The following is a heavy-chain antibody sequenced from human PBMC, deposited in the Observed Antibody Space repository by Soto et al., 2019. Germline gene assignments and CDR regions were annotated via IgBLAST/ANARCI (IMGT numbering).Heavy chain of an antibody. CDR2: ISYDGSNK. V-gene: IGHV3-30*18. Sequence: GGSLRLSCAASGFTFSSYGMHWVRQAPGKGLEWVAVISYDGSNKYYADSVKGRFTISRDNSKNTLYLQMNSLRAEDTAVYYCAKAGYSSGWYEDYFDYWGQGTLATVSS. J-gene: IGHJ4*02. CDR3: AKAGYSSGWYEDYFDY. D-gene: IGHD6-19*01. CDR1: GFTFSSYG.